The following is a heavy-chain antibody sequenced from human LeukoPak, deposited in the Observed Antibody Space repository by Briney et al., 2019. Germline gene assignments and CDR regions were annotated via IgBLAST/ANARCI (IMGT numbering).Heavy chain of an antibody. Sequence: PGGSLRLSCAASGFTFSSYAMSWVRQAPGKGLEWVSAISGSGGNTYFAGSVKGRFTISRDNSKNTLYLHMNSLRAEDTAVYYCARRGAMGSCNIDFWGQGTLVTVSS. CDR2: ISGSGGNT. CDR3: ARRGAMGSCNIDF. D-gene: IGHD3-10*01. V-gene: IGHV3-23*01. CDR1: GFTFSSYA. J-gene: IGHJ4*02.